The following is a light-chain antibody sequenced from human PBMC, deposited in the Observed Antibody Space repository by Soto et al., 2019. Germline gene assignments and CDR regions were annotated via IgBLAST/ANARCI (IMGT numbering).Light chain of an antibody. CDR3: QQADSFPLT. CDR2: GAS. CDR1: QGISRW. J-gene: IGKJ4*01. V-gene: IGKV1-12*01. Sequence: IRVSQSPSTLSGSVEDRVTTTSRASQGISRWLAWYQQKQGKAPKLLIYGASSVQSGVPSRFSGSGSGTDFTLTISSLQPEDFATYYCQQADSFPLTFGGGTKV.